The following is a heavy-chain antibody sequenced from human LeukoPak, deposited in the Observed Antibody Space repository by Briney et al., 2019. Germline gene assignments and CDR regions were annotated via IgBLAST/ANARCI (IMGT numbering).Heavy chain of an antibody. CDR2: IRNDGSDK. V-gene: IGHV3-30*02. J-gene: IGHJ1*01. CDR1: GFTFSSYG. Sequence: GGSLRLSCAASGFTFSSYGMHWVRQAPGKGLEWVAFIRNDGSDKYYADSVKGRFTISRDNSKNTLYLQMNSLRAEDTAVYFCAKKKVPVAGLEYFQQWGQGTLVTVSS. D-gene: IGHD6-19*01. CDR3: AKKKVPVAGLEYFQQ.